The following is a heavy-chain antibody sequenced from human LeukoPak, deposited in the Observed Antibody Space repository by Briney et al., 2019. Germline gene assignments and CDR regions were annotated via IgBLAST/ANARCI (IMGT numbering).Heavy chain of an antibody. CDR1: DGAISSSSYD. D-gene: IGHD3-16*01. V-gene: IGHV4-39*01. J-gene: IGHJ5*02. Sequence: SETLSLTCTVSDGAISSSSYDLGGSRQPPGKGLEWIGSIYYSGSTYYNPSLKSRVTLSVDTSKNQFSLKLSSVTAADTAVYYCARHGGDNWFDPWGQGTLVTVSS. CDR3: ARHGGDNWFDP. CDR2: IYYSGST.